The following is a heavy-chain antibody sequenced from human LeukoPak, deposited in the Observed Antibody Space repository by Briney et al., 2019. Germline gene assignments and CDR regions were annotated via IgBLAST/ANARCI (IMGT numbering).Heavy chain of an antibody. Sequence: GGSLRLSCAASGFTFSSYAMSWVRQAPGKGLEWVSAISGSGGSTYYADSVKGRFTISRDSSKRTLYLQMNSLRAEDTAVYYCAKDHCGSTSCPPTFEYWGQGTLVTVSS. CDR2: ISGSGGST. V-gene: IGHV3-23*01. CDR1: GFTFSSYA. J-gene: IGHJ4*02. D-gene: IGHD2-2*01. CDR3: AKDHCGSTSCPPTFEY.